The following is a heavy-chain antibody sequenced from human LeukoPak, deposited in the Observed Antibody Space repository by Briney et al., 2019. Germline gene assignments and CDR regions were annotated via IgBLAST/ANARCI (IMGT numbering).Heavy chain of an antibody. CDR1: GFTFSSYG. CDR3: AKDLFYYYDSSGVDY. D-gene: IGHD3-22*01. J-gene: IGHJ4*02. Sequence: GGSLRLSCAASGFTFSSYGMHWVRQAPGKGLEWVAVISYDGSNKYYADSVKGRFTISRDNSKNTLYLQMNSLRAEDTAVYYCAKDLFYYYDSSGVDYWGQGTLVTVSS. V-gene: IGHV3-30*18. CDR2: ISYDGSNK.